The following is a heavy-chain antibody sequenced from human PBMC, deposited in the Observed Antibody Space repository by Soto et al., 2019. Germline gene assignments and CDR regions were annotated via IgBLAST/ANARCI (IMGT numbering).Heavy chain of an antibody. V-gene: IGHV1-3*01. J-gene: IGHJ5*02. D-gene: IGHD3-16*01. CDR2: INAGNGNT. CDR1: GYTFTSYA. Sequence: QVQLVQSGAEVKKPGASVKVSCKASGYTFTSYAMHWVRQAPGQRLEWMGWINAGNGNTKYSQKFQGRVTITRDTSASTAYMEMSSLRSEDTAVYYCARGYGGPIGWLDPWGQGTLVTVSS. CDR3: ARGYGGPIGWLDP.